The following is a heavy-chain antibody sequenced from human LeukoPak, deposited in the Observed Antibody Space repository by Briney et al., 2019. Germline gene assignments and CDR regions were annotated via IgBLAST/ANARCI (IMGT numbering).Heavy chain of an antibody. Sequence: PSETLSLTCTVSGGSISSYYWSWIRQPPGKGLEWIGYIYYSGSTNYNPSLKSRVTISVDTSKNQFSLKPGSVTAADTAVYYCARGLDGSYSPDPYFDYWGQGTLVTVSS. D-gene: IGHD1-26*01. CDR2: IYYSGST. CDR3: ARGLDGSYSPDPYFDY. J-gene: IGHJ4*02. CDR1: GGSISSYY. V-gene: IGHV4-59*01.